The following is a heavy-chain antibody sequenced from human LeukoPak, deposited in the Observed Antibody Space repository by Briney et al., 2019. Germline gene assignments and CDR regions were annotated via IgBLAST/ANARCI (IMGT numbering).Heavy chain of an antibody. CDR2: ISSSSSYI. D-gene: IGHD6-19*01. J-gene: IGHJ4*02. V-gene: IGHV3-21*01. CDR1: GFTFSSYS. CDR3: ARATSGWYPGY. Sequence: PGGSLRLSCAASGFTFSSYSMNWVRQAPGKGLEWVSSISSSSSYIYYAGSVKGRFTISRDNAKNLLYLQMNSLRAEDTAVYYCARATSGWYPGYWGQGTLVTVSS.